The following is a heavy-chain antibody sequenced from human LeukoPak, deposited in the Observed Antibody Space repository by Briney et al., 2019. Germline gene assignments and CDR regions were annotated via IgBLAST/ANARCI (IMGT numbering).Heavy chain of an antibody. CDR3: ARLLTYYYGSGSLFDY. D-gene: IGHD3-10*01. CDR1: GYSFTSYW. CDR2: IYPGDSDT. Sequence: GESLKISCKGSGYSFTSYWIGWVRQMPGKGLEWMGIIYPGDSDTRYSPSFQGQVTISADKSISTAYLQWSSLKASDTAMYYCARLLTYYYGSGSLFDYWGKGTLVTVSS. V-gene: IGHV5-51*03. J-gene: IGHJ4*02.